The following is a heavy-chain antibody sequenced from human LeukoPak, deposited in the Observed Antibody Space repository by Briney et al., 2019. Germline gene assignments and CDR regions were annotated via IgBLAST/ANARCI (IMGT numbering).Heavy chain of an antibody. CDR3: ARDPGGAVAEERFDY. D-gene: IGHD6-19*01. Sequence: GGSLRLSCAASGFTFSSYSMNWVRQAPGKGLEGVSSISSSSSYIYYADSVKGRFTISRDNAKNSLYLQMNSLRAEDTAVYYCARDPGGAVAEERFDYWGQGTLVTVSS. CDR2: ISSSSSYI. CDR1: GFTFSSYS. J-gene: IGHJ4*02. V-gene: IGHV3-21*01.